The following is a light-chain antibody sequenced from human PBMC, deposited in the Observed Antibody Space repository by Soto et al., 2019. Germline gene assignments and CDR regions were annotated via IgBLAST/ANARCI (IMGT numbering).Light chain of an antibody. J-gene: IGLJ1*01. V-gene: IGLV2-8*01. CDR3: SSYAGSNNYV. CDR1: SSDVGGYNY. CDR2: EVS. Sequence: QSVLTQPPSASGSPGLSVTISCTGTSSDVGGYNYVSWYQQHPGKAPKLMIYEVSKRPSGVPDRFSGSKSGNTASLTVSGLQAEDEADYYCSSYAGSNNYVFGTGTRSPS.